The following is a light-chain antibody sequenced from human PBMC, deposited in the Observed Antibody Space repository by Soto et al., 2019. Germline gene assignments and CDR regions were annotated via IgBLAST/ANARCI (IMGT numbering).Light chain of an antibody. CDR2: GAS. Sequence: DIQLTQSPSFLSASVGDRVTITCRASQGISPYLAWYQQKPGKAPKLLIYGASTLQSGVPSRFSGSGSGTEFTLTITSLQPEDFATYYRQHLGSFPTFGPGTKVDIK. CDR3: QHLGSFPT. V-gene: IGKV1-9*01. J-gene: IGKJ3*01. CDR1: QGISPY.